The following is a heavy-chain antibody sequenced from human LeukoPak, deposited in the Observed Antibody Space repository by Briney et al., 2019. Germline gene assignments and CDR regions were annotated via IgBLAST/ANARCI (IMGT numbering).Heavy chain of an antibody. CDR3: AREYGSGSYYNDRAFDI. CDR2: IYHSGST. CDR1: GGSISSCNW. J-gene: IGHJ3*02. V-gene: IGHV4-4*02. D-gene: IGHD3-10*01. Sequence: SETLSLTCTVSGGSISSCNWWRWVRQPPGKGLEWIGEIYHSGSTNYNPSLKSRVTISVDKSKNQFSLKLSSVTAADTAVYYCAREYGSGSYYNDRAFDIWGQGTMVTVSS.